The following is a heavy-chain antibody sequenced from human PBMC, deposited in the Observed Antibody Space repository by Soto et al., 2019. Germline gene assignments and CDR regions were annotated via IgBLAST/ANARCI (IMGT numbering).Heavy chain of an antibody. CDR1: GGSISSYY. D-gene: IGHD3-10*01. CDR3: ASMVRGVSVY. Sequence: SETLCLTCTVSGGSISSYYWSWIRQPPGKGLEWIGYIYYSGSTNYNPSLKSRVTISVDTSKNQFSLKLSSVTAADTAVYYCASMVRGVSVYWGQGTLVTVSS. CDR2: IYYSGST. J-gene: IGHJ4*02. V-gene: IGHV4-59*08.